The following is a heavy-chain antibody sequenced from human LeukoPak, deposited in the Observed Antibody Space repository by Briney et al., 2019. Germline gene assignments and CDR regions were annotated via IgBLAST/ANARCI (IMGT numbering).Heavy chain of an antibody. J-gene: IGHJ4*02. D-gene: IGHD2-15*01. CDR1: GFTFSSYG. Sequence: QAGGSLRLSCAASGFTFSSYGMHWVRQAPGKGLEWVAVISYDGSNKYYADSVKGRFTISRDNSKNSLYLQMNSLRTEDTALYYCAKDSGVAGPGYYFDYWGQGTLVTVSS. CDR2: ISYDGSNK. CDR3: AKDSGVAGPGYYFDY. V-gene: IGHV3-30*18.